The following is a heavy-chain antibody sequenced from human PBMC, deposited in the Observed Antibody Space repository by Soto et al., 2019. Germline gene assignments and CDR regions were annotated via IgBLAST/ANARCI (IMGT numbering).Heavy chain of an antibody. J-gene: IGHJ4*02. CDR3: AKDLWNYYDSSGYSYFDY. D-gene: IGHD3-22*01. CDR1: GFTFSSYG. Sequence: PVGSLRLSCAASGFTFSSYGMHWVRQAPGKGLEWVAVISYDGSNKYYADSVKGRFTISRDNSKNTLYLQMNSLRAEDTAVYYCAKDLWNYYDSSGYSYFDYWGQGTLVTVSS. CDR2: ISYDGSNK. V-gene: IGHV3-30*18.